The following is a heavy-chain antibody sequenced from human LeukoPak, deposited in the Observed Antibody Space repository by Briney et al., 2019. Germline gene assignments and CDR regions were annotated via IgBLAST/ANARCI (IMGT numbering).Heavy chain of an antibody. CDR2: TYYRSKWYN. CDR1: GDSVSSNSAA. V-gene: IGHV6-1*01. D-gene: IGHD1-26*01. J-gene: IGHJ6*02. CDR3: ARAPWSGSFRWYYYYGMDV. Sequence: SQTLSLTCAISGDSVSSNSAAWNWIRQSPSRGLEWLGKTYYRSKWYNDYAVSVKSRITINPDTSKNQFSLQLNSVTPEDTAVYYCARAPWSGSFRWYYYYGMDVWGQGTTVTVSS.